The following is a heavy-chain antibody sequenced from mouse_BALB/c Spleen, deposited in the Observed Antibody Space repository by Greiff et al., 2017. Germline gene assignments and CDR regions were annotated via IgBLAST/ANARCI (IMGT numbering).Heavy chain of an antibody. CDR2: INPSTGYT. CDR1: GYTFTSYW. J-gene: IGHJ4*01. D-gene: IGHD2-4*01. CDR3: ASYDYTFLYAMDY. V-gene: IGHV1-7*01. Sequence: QVQLQQSGAELAKPGASVKMSCKASGYTFTSYWMHWVKQRPGQGLEWIGYINPSTGYTEYNQKFKDKATLTADKSSSTAYMQLSSLTSEDSAVYYCASYDYTFLYAMDYWGQGTSVTVSS.